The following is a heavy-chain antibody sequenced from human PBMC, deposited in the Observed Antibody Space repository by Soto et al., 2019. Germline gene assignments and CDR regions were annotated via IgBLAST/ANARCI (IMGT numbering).Heavy chain of an antibody. CDR1: GFTVSSNY. J-gene: IGHJ4*02. Sequence: EVQLVESGGGLVQPGGSLRLSCAASGFTVSSNYMSWVRQAPGKGLEWVSVIYSGGSTYYADSVKGRFTISRDNSKNTLYHQMISLRAEETAVYYCAREPSGEFASLWGQGTLVTVSS. D-gene: IGHD3-10*01. V-gene: IGHV3-66*01. CDR3: AREPSGEFASL. CDR2: IYSGGST.